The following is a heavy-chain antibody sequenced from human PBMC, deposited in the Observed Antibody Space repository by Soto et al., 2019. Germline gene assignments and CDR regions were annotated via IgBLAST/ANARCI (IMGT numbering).Heavy chain of an antibody. CDR1: GFNFDTYS. CDR2: ISSSSSFL. Sequence: EVQLVESGGGLVKPGGSLRLSCAASGFNFDTYSMNWVRQAPGKGLEWLSSISSSSSFLHYADSVKGRFSISRDNAKNSLYLQMNSLRADDTAVYYCARELDCGDDCYEFDACDIWGQGTMVTVSS. CDR3: ARELDCGDDCYEFDACDI. D-gene: IGHD2-21*01. J-gene: IGHJ3*02. V-gene: IGHV3-21*01.